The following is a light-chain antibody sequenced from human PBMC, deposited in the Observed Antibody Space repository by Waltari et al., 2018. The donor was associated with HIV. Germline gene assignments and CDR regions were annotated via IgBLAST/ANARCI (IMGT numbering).Light chain of an antibody. CDR3: LLSYSGARI. CDR2: DTS. V-gene: IGLV7-46*01. J-gene: IGLJ2*01. CDR1: PGAVTSGHS. Sequence: QAVVTQEPSLTVSPGGTVTLTCGSSPGAVTSGHSPYWFQQTPGQAPRTLIFDTSNKHSWTPARFSGSLLGGKAALTLSGAQPEDEAEYYCLLSYSGARIFGGGTKLTVL.